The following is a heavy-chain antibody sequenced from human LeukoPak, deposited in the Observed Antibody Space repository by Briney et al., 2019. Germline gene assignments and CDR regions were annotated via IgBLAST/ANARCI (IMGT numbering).Heavy chain of an antibody. V-gene: IGHV3-48*04. CDR1: GFTFSSYS. Sequence: GGTLRLSCAASGFTFSSYSMNWVRQAPGKGLEWVSYISQSSDRIYHADSVKGRFTISRDNAKNSLYLQMDSLRVEDTAVYYCARDLLNDEGSSYFFDQWGQGTLVTVAS. D-gene: IGHD2-2*01. J-gene: IGHJ4*02. CDR3: ARDLLNDEGSSYFFDQ. CDR2: ISQSSDRI.